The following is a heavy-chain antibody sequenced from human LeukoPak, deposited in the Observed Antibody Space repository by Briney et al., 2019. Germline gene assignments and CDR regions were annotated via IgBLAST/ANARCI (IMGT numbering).Heavy chain of an antibody. CDR3: AGRDSARNPWAY. CDR1: GFTFTNFW. V-gene: IGHV3-7*01. Sequence: GGSLRLSCAASGFTFTNFWMNWIRRAPGRGLEWVANIRPDGSEQFYVDSVKGRFTISRDNAKNSVYLQMNSLRADDTAVYYCAGRDSARNPWAYWGQVALVTVST. J-gene: IGHJ4*02. CDR2: IRPDGSEQ. D-gene: IGHD4-11*01.